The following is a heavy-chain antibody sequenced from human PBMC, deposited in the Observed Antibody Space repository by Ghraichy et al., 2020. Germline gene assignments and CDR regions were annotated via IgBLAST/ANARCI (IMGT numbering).Heavy chain of an antibody. CDR1: VFTFSDYY. Sequence: GGSLRLSCAASVFTFSDYYMSWIRQAPGKGLEWVSYISSSGSTIYYADSVKGRFTISRDNAKNSLYLQMNSLRAEDTAVYYCAREAPRQLGWFDPWGQGTLVTVSS. CDR3: AREAPRQLGWFDP. V-gene: IGHV3-11*01. D-gene: IGHD6-6*01. CDR2: ISSSGSTI. J-gene: IGHJ5*02.